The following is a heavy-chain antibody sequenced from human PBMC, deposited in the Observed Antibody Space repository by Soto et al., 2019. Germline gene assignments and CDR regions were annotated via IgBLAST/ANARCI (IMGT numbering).Heavy chain of an antibody. Sequence: LRVSCAASGFTFSSNYMSWVRQAPGKGLEWVSVIYSGGSTYYADSVKGRFTISRDNSKNTLYLQMNSLRAEDTAVYYCARVSDSSGYYAGYFDYWGQGTLVTVSS. J-gene: IGHJ4*02. V-gene: IGHV3-53*01. CDR2: IYSGGST. CDR1: GFTFSSNY. D-gene: IGHD3-22*01. CDR3: ARVSDSSGYYAGYFDY.